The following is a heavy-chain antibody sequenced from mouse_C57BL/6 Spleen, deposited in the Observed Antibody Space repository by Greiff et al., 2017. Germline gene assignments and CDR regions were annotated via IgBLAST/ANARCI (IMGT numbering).Heavy chain of an antibody. Sequence: QVQLQQPGAELVRPGSSVKLSCKASGYTFTSYWMDWVKQRPGQGLEWIGNIYPSDSETHYNQKFKDKATLTVDKSSSTAYMQLSSLTSEDSAVYYCVVYDYDDYWGQGTTLTVSS. V-gene: IGHV1-61*01. CDR3: VVYDYDDY. CDR2: IYPSDSET. J-gene: IGHJ2*01. CDR1: GYTFTSYW. D-gene: IGHD2-4*01.